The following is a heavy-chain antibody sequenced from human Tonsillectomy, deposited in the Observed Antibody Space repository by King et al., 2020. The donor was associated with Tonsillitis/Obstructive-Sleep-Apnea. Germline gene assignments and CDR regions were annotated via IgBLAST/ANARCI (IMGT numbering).Heavy chain of an antibody. CDR3: ARLHGDNYMDV. Sequence: VQLVESGAEVKKPGKSLRISCKDSGYIFTSYWISWVRQMPGKGLAWVGRIDPSDSYTNYSPSFQGPVTISAAKSISTAYLQWSSLKASDTAMYYCARLHGDNYMDVWGKGTTVTVSS. J-gene: IGHJ6*03. D-gene: IGHD4-17*01. CDR2: IDPSDSYT. V-gene: IGHV5-10-1*01. CDR1: GYIFTSYW.